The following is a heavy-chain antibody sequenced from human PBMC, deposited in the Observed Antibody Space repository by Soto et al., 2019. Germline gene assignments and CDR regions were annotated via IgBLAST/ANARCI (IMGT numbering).Heavy chain of an antibody. Sequence: GGSLRLSCAASGFTFSSYSLNWVRQAPGKGLEWVSYITSSGTTLYYADSVRGRFTISRDNAKNSLYLQMNSLRDDDTAVYYCARGSSNCAYDFDFWGHGTLVTGSS. CDR1: GFTFSSYS. CDR2: ITSSGTTL. J-gene: IGHJ4*01. V-gene: IGHV3-48*02. CDR3: ARGSSNCAYDFDF. D-gene: IGHD6-13*01.